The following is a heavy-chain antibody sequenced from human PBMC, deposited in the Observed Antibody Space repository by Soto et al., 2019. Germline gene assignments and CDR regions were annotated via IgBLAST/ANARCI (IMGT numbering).Heavy chain of an antibody. D-gene: IGHD3-22*01. CDR2: IYTDDST. CDR3: TSGTSGSSGPIY. CDR1: GFTVSSNY. Sequence: GGSLRLSCAASGFTVSSNYMSWVRQAPGKGLEWLSVIYTDDSTYYADSVKGRFTISRHNSKNTLYLQMNSLRAEDTAVYYCTSGTSGSSGPIYWGQGTLVTVSS. V-gene: IGHV3-53*04. J-gene: IGHJ4*02.